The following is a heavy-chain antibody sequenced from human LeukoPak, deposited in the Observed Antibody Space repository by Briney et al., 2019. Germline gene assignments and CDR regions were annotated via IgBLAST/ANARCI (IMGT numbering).Heavy chain of an antibody. CDR1: GFTFSSYG. D-gene: IGHD4-17*01. CDR2: ISGSGGST. CDR3: ASYYGDYPDAFDI. Sequence: GGSLRLSCAASGFTFSSYGMSWVRQAPGKGLEWVSAISGSGGSTYYADSVKGRFTISRDNAKNSLYLQMNSLRAEDTAVYYCASYYGDYPDAFDIWGQGTTVTVSS. J-gene: IGHJ3*02. V-gene: IGHV3-23*01.